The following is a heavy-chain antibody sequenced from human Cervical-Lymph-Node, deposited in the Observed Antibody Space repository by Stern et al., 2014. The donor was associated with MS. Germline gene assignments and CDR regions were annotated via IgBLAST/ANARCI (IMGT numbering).Heavy chain of an antibody. CDR1: GFTFSRYA. J-gene: IGHJ4*02. D-gene: IGHD3-9*01. CDR3: ARDWEDILTGYRFPGRDY. CDR2: IWSNENNK. V-gene: IGHV3-33*01. Sequence: VQLVESGGGVVQPGRSLRLSCAASGFTFSRYAMHWVRQAPGKGLEWVALIWSNENNKYYADSVKGRFTISRDNSKNTVYLQMNSLRAEDTAVYYCARDWEDILTGYRFPGRDYWGQGTLVTVSS.